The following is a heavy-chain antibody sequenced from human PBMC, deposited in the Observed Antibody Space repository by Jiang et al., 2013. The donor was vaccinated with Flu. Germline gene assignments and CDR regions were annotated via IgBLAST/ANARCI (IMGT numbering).Heavy chain of an antibody. CDR3: ARGTMVTGSNDP. V-gene: IGHV3-11*01. Sequence: VQLVESGGGLVKPGGSLRLSCAASGFTFSDYYMSWIRQAPGKGLEWISYISYSGNTIYHADSLKGRFTISRDNAHNSLYLQMNNLRVDDTAVYYCARGTMVTGSNDPWGQGTLVTVSS. CDR1: GFTFSDYY. D-gene: IGHD5-18*01. CDR2: ISYSGNTI. J-gene: IGHJ5*02.